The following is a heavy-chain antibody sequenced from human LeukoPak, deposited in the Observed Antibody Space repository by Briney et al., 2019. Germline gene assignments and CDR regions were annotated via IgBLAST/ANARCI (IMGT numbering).Heavy chain of an antibody. D-gene: IGHD3-10*01. Sequence: PSETLSLTRTVSGGSISSGSYYWSWIGQPAGKGLEWIGRIYTSGSTNYNPSLKSRVTISVDTSKNQFSLKLSSVTAADTAVYYCAREGGITMVRGVITYWGQGTLVTVSS. J-gene: IGHJ4*02. V-gene: IGHV4-61*02. CDR1: GGSISSGSYY. CDR2: IYTSGST. CDR3: AREGGITMVRGVITY.